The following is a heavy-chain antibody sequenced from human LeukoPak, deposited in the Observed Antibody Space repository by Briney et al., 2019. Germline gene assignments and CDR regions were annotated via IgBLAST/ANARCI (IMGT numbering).Heavy chain of an antibody. CDR1: GFTFDDYA. V-gene: IGHV3-9*01. J-gene: IGHJ3*02. CDR3: AKPYCVGGGCSKWAFDI. CDR2: ISWNSDTI. D-gene: IGHD2-15*01. Sequence: GRSLRLSCAASGFTFDDYAMHWVRQPPGKGLEWVSGISWNSDTIDYAVSLKGRFTISRDNAKNSLYLQMNSLRVEDTALYYCAKPYCVGGGCSKWAFDIWGQGTMVTVSS.